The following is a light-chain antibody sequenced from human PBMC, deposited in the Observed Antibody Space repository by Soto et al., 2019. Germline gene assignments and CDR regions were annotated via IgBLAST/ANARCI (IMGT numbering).Light chain of an antibody. Sequence: EIVLTQSPCTLSLSPVERATLSCSASQSVRNNLAWYQQKPGQAPRLLIYDASNRATGIPARFSGSGSGTDFTLTISSLEPEDFAVYYCQQRSNWLWTFSQGPKVDI. CDR1: QSVRNN. J-gene: IGKJ1*01. CDR3: QQRSNWLWT. V-gene: IGKV3-11*01. CDR2: DAS.